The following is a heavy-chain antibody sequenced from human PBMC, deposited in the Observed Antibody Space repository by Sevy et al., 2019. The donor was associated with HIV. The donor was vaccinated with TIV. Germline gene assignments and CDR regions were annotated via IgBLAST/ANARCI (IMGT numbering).Heavy chain of an antibody. J-gene: IGHJ6*02. Sequence: ASVKVSCKASGYTFSDSGYYVHWVRQAPGQGLEWMGWINPKSGATNYAQKFQGRVTMTRDTSVSTAKMELSRLRSDETAVYYCARESYDFWTGPVDYDYGMDVWGQGTTVTVSS. CDR1: GYTFSDSGYY. CDR2: INPKSGAT. CDR3: ARESYDFWTGPVDYDYGMDV. V-gene: IGHV1-2*02. D-gene: IGHD3-3*01.